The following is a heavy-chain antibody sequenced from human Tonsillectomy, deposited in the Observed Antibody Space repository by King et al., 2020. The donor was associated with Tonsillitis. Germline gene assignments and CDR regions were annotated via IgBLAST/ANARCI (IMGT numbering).Heavy chain of an antibody. J-gene: IGHJ4*02. CDR3: ARDYYDGSGLYGLDY. V-gene: IGHV4-61*02. CDR2: IYTSGST. D-gene: IGHD3-22*01. CDR1: GGSISSGNYY. Sequence: VQLQESGPGLVKPSQTLSLTCTVSGGSISSGNYYWSWIRQPAGKGLEWIGRIYTSGSTNYNPSLKSRVTMSVDTSKSQFSLKLSSVTAADTAVYYCARDYYDGSGLYGLDYWGRGTLLTVSS.